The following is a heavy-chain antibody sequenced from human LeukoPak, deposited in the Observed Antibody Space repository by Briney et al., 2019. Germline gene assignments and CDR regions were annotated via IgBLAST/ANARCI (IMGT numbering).Heavy chain of an antibody. Sequence: SETLSLTCTVSGVSISGYYWNWIRQPAGKGLDWIGRIYTSGSTNYNPSLKSRVTMSVDTSKKQFSLKLSSVTAADTAVYYCARVLDGGNSGAHYWGQGTLVTVSS. CDR2: IYTSGST. CDR3: ARVLDGGNSGAHY. D-gene: IGHD4-23*01. J-gene: IGHJ4*02. V-gene: IGHV4-4*07. CDR1: GVSISGYY.